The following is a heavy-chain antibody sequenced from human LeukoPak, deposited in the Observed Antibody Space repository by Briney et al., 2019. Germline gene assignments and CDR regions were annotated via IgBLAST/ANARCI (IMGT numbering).Heavy chain of an antibody. CDR1: GFTFSSYG. J-gene: IGHJ4*02. CDR3: AKGLRYSSSHLDY. CDR2: ISYDGSNK. V-gene: IGHV3-30*18. Sequence: PGGSLRLSCAASGFTFSSYGMHWVRQAPGKGLEWVAVISYDGSNKYYADSVKGRFTISRDNSKNTLYLQMNSLRAEDTAVYYCAKGLRYSSSHLDYWGQGTLVTVSS. D-gene: IGHD6-13*01.